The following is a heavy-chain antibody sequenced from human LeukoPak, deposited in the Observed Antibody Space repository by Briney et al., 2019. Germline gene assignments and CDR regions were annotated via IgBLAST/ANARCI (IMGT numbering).Heavy chain of an antibody. CDR1: GYTFTGHA. CDR2: INTKTGNP. Sequence: ASVKVSCKASGYTFTGHAMNWVRQAPGQGPEWMGYINTKTGNPTYAQGFTGRFVFSLDTSVSTAYLQISSLKPEDTGVYYCAKGGWVAVAGMDSWGQGTLVTVSS. J-gene: IGHJ4*02. CDR3: AKGGWVAVAGMDS. D-gene: IGHD6-19*01. V-gene: IGHV7-4-1*02.